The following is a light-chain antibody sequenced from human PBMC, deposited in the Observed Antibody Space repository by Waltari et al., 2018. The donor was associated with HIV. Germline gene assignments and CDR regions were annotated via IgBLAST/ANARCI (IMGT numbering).Light chain of an antibody. CDR3: SSYAGSSTLV. CDR2: DVT. J-gene: IGLJ3*02. CDR1: SSDVGAFKY. V-gene: IGLV2-8*01. Sequence: QSALTQPPSASGSPGQSVSISCTGASSDVGAFKYVSWYQQHPGKAPKLLIYDVTKRPSGVPDRFSGSKSGNTASLTVSGLQAEDEAHYYCSSYAGSSTLVFGGGTKLTVL.